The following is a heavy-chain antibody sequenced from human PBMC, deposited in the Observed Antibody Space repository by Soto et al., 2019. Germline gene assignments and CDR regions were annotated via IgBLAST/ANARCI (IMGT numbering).Heavy chain of an antibody. D-gene: IGHD3-22*01. Sequence: GGSLRLSCAASGFTVSSNYMSWVRQAPGKGLEWVSVIYSGGSTYYADSVKGRFTISRDNSKNTLYLQMNSLRAEDTAVYYCARVWLYDSSGYFPPSHHDAFDIWGQGTMVTVSS. CDR3: ARVWLYDSSGYFPPSHHDAFDI. V-gene: IGHV3-53*01. CDR1: GFTVSSNY. CDR2: IYSGGST. J-gene: IGHJ3*02.